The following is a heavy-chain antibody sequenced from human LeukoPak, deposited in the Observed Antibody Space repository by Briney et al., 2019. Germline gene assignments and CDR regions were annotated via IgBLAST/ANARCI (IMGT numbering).Heavy chain of an antibody. Sequence: SETLSLTCAVSGGSFSGYYWSWIRQPPGKGLEWIGDINRSGSTNYNPSLKSRVTISVATSKNQCSLKLSSVTAADTAVYYCARALDPGYSSSRYVLSRPAPDYWGQGTLVTVSS. CDR3: ARALDPGYSSSRYVLSRPAPDY. J-gene: IGHJ4*02. CDR1: GGSFSGYY. CDR2: INRSGST. V-gene: IGHV4-34*01. D-gene: IGHD6-13*01.